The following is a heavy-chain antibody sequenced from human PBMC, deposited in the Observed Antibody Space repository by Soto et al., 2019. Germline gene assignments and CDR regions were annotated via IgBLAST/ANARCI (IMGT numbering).Heavy chain of an antibody. V-gene: IGHV4-31*03. CDR1: GGSISSGGYY. Sequence: SETLSLTCTVSGGSISSGGYYWSWIRQHPGKGLEWIGYIYYSGSTYYNPSLKSRVTISVDTSKNQFSLKLSSVTAADTAVYYCARDLLSVRRAAFDIWGQGTMVTVSS. J-gene: IGHJ3*02. CDR2: IYYSGST. D-gene: IGHD1-1*01. CDR3: ARDLLSVRRAAFDI.